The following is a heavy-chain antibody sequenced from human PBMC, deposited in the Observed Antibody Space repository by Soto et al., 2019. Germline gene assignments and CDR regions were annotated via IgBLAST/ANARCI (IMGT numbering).Heavy chain of an antibody. CDR1: GGSTNSSSYF. D-gene: IGHD6-19*01. V-gene: IGHV4-39*01. CDR2: IYYSGST. CDR3: ARHYSSGSRNWFDP. Sequence: SETLSLTCSVSGGSTNSSSYFWGWVRQPPGKGLEWIGSIYYSGSTYYNPSLRSRVTISVDTSKNQFSLKLSSVTAADTAVFCCARHYSSGSRNWFDPWGQGTLVTVSS. J-gene: IGHJ5*02.